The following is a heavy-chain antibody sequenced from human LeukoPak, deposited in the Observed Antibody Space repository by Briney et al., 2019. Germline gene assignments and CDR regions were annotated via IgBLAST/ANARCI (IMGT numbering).Heavy chain of an antibody. V-gene: IGHV4-39*01. CDR2: IYYSGST. D-gene: IGHD6-19*01. CDR1: GGSISSSSYY. Sequence: SETLSHTCTVSGGSISSSSYYWGWIRQPPGKGLEWIGSIYYSGSTYYNPPLRSRVTISVDTSKNQFSLKLSSVTAADTAVYHCARLSGYSSGWYENDYWGQGTLVTVSS. CDR3: ARLSGYSSGWYENDY. J-gene: IGHJ4*02.